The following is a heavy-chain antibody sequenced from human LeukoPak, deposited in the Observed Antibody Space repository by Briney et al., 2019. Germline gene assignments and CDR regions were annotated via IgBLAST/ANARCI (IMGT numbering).Heavy chain of an antibody. Sequence: SETLSLTCTVSGYSISSGYYWGWIRQPPGKGLEWIGSIYHSGSTYYNPSLKSRVTISVDTSKSQFSLKLSSVTAADTAVYYCARESRSRYNWFDPWGQGTLVTVSS. V-gene: IGHV4-38-2*02. CDR1: GYSISSGYY. CDR2: IYHSGST. CDR3: ARESRSRYNWFDP. D-gene: IGHD2-2*01. J-gene: IGHJ5*02.